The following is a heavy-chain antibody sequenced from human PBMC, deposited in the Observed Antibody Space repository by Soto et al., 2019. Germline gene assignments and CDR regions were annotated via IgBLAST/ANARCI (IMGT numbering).Heavy chain of an antibody. CDR1: GGSISSYY. D-gene: IGHD6-6*01. J-gene: IGHJ6*02. V-gene: IGHV4-59*01. Sequence: PSETLSLTCTVSGGSISSYYWSWIRQPPGKGLEWTGYIYYSGSTNYNPSLKGRVTISVDTSKNQFSLKLSSVTAADTAVYYCARAIAAARPYYYGMDVWGQGTTVTVSS. CDR3: ARAIAAARPYYYGMDV. CDR2: IYYSGST.